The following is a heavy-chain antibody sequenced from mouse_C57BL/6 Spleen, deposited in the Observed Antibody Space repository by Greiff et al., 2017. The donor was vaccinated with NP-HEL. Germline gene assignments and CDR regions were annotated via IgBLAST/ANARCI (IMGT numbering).Heavy chain of an antibody. CDR1: GYTFTSYW. CDR2: IDPSDSYT. D-gene: IGHD1-1*01. Sequence: QVQLQQSGAELVRPGTSVKLSCKASGYTFTSYWMHWVKQRPGQGLEWIGVIDPSDSYTNYNQKFKGKATLTVDKSSSTAYMQLSSLTSADSAVYYCARSELPSFAYWGQGTLVTVSA. V-gene: IGHV1-59*01. CDR3: ARSELPSFAY. J-gene: IGHJ3*01.